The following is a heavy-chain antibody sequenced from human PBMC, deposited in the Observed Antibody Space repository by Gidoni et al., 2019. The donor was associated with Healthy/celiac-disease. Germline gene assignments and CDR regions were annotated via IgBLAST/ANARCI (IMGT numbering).Heavy chain of an antibody. D-gene: IGHD3-3*01. V-gene: IGHV4-34*01. J-gene: IGHJ4*02. CDR1: GGSFSGYY. Sequence: QVQLQQWGAGLLKPSETLSLTCAVYGGSFSGYYWSWIRQPPGKGLEWIGEINHSGSTNYNPSLKSRVTISVDTSKNQFSLKLSSVTAADTAVYYCARGDITIFGLDYWGQGTLVTVSS. CDR2: INHSGST. CDR3: ARGDITIFGLDY.